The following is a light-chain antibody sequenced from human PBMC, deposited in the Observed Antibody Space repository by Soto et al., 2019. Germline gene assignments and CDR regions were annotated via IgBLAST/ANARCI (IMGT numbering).Light chain of an antibody. CDR3: QQYGSSALT. CDR2: GAT. J-gene: IGKJ4*01. Sequence: EMGLTQSPGTLSLSPGERATLSCRASQIVTSTYLGWYQKKPGQAPRLLIYGATSRASGIPDRFSGSGSGTDFTLTISRLEPEEFAVYYCQQYGSSALTFGGGTNVEI. CDR1: QIVTSTY. V-gene: IGKV3-20*01.